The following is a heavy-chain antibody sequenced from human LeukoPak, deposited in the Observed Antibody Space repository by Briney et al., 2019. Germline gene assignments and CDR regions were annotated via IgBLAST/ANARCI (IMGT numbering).Heavy chain of an antibody. CDR1: GFTFSSYA. V-gene: IGHV3-23*01. CDR2: ISGSGGST. D-gene: IGHD2-2*01. CDR3: ARNLGYCSSTSCLRYYYYYGMDV. J-gene: IGHJ6*02. Sequence: GGSLRLSCADSGFTFSSYAMSWVRQAPGKGLERVSAISGSGGSTYYADSVKGGVTISRDTSTNTLYLQMNRLRAEDTAVYYCARNLGYCSSTSCLRYYYYYGMDVWGQGTTVTVSS.